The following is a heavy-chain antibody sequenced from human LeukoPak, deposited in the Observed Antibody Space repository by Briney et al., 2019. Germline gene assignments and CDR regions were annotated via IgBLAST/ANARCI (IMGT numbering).Heavy chain of an antibody. D-gene: IGHD2-21*01. CDR2: ISGSGDDT. J-gene: IGHJ4*02. V-gene: IGHV3-23*01. Sequence: GGSLRLSCAASGFTFSNYAMSWVRQAPGKGLEWVSAISGSGDDTYYADFVKGRFTISRDNSKNTLYLQMNSLRAEDTAIYYCAKDRVVIMPASLNYWGQGTLVIVSS. CDR3: AKDRVVIMPASLNY. CDR1: GFTFSNYA.